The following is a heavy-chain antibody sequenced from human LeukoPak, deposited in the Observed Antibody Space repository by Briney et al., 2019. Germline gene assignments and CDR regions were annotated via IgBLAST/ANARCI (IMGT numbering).Heavy chain of an antibody. J-gene: IGHJ3*02. CDR2: INPNSGGT. D-gene: IGHD6-13*01. CDR3: ARAQQLTPDAFDI. Sequence: EASVKVSCKASGYTFTGYYMHWVRQAPGQGLEWMGWINPNSGGTNYAQKFQGWVTMTRDTSISTAYMELSRLRSDDTAVYYCARAQQLTPDAFDIWGQGTMVTVSS. V-gene: IGHV1-2*04. CDR1: GYTFTGYY.